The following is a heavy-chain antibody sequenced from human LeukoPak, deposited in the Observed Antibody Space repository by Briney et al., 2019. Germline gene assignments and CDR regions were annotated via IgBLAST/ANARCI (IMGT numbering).Heavy chain of an antibody. CDR1: AFTSSDYC. V-gene: IGHV3-11*05. CDR3: ASEGDYDSSGGGFDY. CDR2: ISSSSSYT. J-gene: IGHJ4*02. Sequence: PGGSLRLSCAAAAFTSSDYCMSWIRQPAGKGREWVSYISSSSSYTNYADSVKGRFTITRDNDKNTLYLQMNSLRAEDTAVYYCASEGDYDSSGGGFDYWGQGTLVTVSS. D-gene: IGHD3-22*01.